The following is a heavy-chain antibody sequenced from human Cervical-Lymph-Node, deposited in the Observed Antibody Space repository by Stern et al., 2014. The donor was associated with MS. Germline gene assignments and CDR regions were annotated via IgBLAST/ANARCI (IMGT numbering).Heavy chain of an antibody. Sequence: VQLVQSGAEVKKSGESLKISCKGTGYNFPNYWIGWVRQMPGKRLERMGFICPADSDPRYSPSFKGQVAISADKSFNPAYLQWNGLKASDTAIYFCAKGAGATLRRFDFWGQGTLVTVSS. CDR3: AKGAGATLRRFDF. CDR2: ICPADSDP. CDR1: GYNFPNYW. D-gene: IGHD1-14*01. V-gene: IGHV5-51*03. J-gene: IGHJ4*02.